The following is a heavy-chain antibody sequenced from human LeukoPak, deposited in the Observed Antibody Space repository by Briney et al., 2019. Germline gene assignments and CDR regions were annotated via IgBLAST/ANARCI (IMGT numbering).Heavy chain of an antibody. V-gene: IGHV1-69*13. CDR3: ARDCSSTSCYEY. CDR1: GGTFSSYA. J-gene: IGHJ4*02. D-gene: IGHD2-2*01. CDR2: IIPIFGTA. Sequence: GASVKVSCKASGGTFSSYAISWVRQAPGQGLEWMGGIIPIFGTANYAQKSQGRVTITADESMSTAYMELSSPRSEDTAVYYCARDCSSTSCYEYWGQGTLVTVSS.